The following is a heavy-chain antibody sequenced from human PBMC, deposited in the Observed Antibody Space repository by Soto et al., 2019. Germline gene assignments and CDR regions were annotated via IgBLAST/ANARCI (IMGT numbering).Heavy chain of an antibody. CDR3: ARDHTNSYYYYGMDV. CDR1: GYTFTSYD. D-gene: IGHD2-8*01. J-gene: IGHJ6*02. Sequence: ASVKVSCKASGYTFTSYDINWVRQATGQGLEWMGWMNPNSGNTGYAQKFQGRVTMTRNTSISTAYMELSSLRSEDTAVYYCARDHTNSYYYYGMDVWGQGTTVTVSS. V-gene: IGHV1-8*01. CDR2: MNPNSGNT.